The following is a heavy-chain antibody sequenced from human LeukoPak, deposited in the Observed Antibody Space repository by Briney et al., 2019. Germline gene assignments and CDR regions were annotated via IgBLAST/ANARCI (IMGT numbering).Heavy chain of an antibody. V-gene: IGHV3-74*01. Sequence: GGSLRLSCAASGCTFSGYWMHWVRQAPGKGLVWVSRINSDGSSTSYADSVKGRFTISRDNAKNTLYLQMNSLRAEDTAVYYCARDRGLYGMDVWGRGTTVTVSS. CDR2: INSDGSST. CDR3: ARDRGLYGMDV. CDR1: GCTFSGYW. J-gene: IGHJ6*04.